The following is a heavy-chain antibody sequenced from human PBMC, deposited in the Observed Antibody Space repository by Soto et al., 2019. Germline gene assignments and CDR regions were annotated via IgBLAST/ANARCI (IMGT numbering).Heavy chain of an antibody. V-gene: IGHV3-30*18. J-gene: IGHJ4*02. CDR3: AKDSGSYSLLLWFFNY. CDR2: ISYDGSNK. D-gene: IGHD1-26*01. Sequence: GGSLRLSCAASGFTFSSYGMHWVRQAPGKGLEWVAVISYDGSNKYYADSVKGRFTISRDNSKNTLYLQMNSLSAEDTAVYYCAKDSGSYSLLLWFFNYWGKGTPLTASS. CDR1: GFTFSSYG.